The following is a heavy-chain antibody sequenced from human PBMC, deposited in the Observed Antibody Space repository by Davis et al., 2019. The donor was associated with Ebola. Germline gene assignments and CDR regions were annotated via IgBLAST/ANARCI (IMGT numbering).Heavy chain of an antibody. D-gene: IGHD5-18*01. CDR3: TRGYSYGYGDYYGMDV. V-gene: IGHV3-15*01. Sequence: GGSLRLSCAASGFTFSNAWMSWVRQAPGKGLEWVGRIKSKTDGRTTDYAASVKGRFTISRDDSKNTLYLQMNSLKTEDTAVYYCTRGYSYGYGDYYGMDVWGQGTTVTVSS. CDR1: GFTFSNAW. CDR2: IKSKTDGRTT. J-gene: IGHJ6*02.